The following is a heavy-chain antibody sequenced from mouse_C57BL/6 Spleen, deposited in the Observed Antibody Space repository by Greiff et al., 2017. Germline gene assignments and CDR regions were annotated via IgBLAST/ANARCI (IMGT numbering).Heavy chain of an antibody. D-gene: IGHD1-1*01. CDR1: GYAFSSYW. Sequence: VQLQESGAELVKPGASVKISCKASGYAFSSYWMNWVKQRPGKGLEWIGQIYPGDGDTNYNGKFKGKATLTADKSSSTAYMQLSSLTSEDSAVYFCARDKTTVVDNYSMDYWGQGTSVTVSS. J-gene: IGHJ4*01. CDR2: IYPGDGDT. V-gene: IGHV1-80*01. CDR3: ARDKTTVVDNYSMDY.